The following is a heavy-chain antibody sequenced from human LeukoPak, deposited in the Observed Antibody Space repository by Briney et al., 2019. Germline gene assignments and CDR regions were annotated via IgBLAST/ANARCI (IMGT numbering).Heavy chain of an antibody. J-gene: IGHJ6*02. Sequence: ASVKVSCKASGYTFTSYDINWVRQAPGQGLEWMGWMNPNSGNTGYAQKFQGRVTMTRNTSISTAYMELSSLRSEDTAVYYCARFCDFWSGYNYYYGMDIWGQGTTVTVSS. V-gene: IGHV1-8*01. CDR2: MNPNSGNT. CDR1: GYTFTSYD. CDR3: ARFCDFWSGYNYYYGMDI. D-gene: IGHD3-3*01.